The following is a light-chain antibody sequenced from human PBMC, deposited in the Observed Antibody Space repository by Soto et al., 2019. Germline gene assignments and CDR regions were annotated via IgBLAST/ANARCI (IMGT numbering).Light chain of an antibody. J-gene: IGKJ4*01. CDR3: QHYDTYPLT. Sequence: DIQMTQSHSTLSASVGDRVTITCRASQSVSGWLAWYQQRPGKAPNLLVSKASSLESGVPSRFSGSGSGTEFTLTISSLQPDDFATYYCQHYDTYPLTFGGGTKVEIK. CDR1: QSVSGW. CDR2: KAS. V-gene: IGKV1-5*03.